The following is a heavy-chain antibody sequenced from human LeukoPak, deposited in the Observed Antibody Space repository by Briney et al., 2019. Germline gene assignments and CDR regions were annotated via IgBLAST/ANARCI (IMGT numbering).Heavy chain of an antibody. CDR3: AKSMDILTGYLWSLDY. V-gene: IGHV3-30*02. CDR2: IRHDGSKK. CDR1: GFIYCRYG. Sequence: PGGPLRLSCGASGFIYCRYGMLWVRQGPGKGLEWVAFIRHDGSKKYHADSVKGRLTIPRDNYKNTLYLQMNSLRAEDTAVYYCAKSMDILTGYLWSLDYWGQGTLGTVSS. J-gene: IGHJ4*02. D-gene: IGHD3-9*01.